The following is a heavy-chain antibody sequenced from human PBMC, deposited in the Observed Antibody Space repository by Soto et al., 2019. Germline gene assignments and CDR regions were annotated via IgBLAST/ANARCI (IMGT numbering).Heavy chain of an antibody. CDR2: ITTTGSST. CDR3: VTAYSGGWKFDN. V-gene: IGHV3-48*02. CDR1: GFSFSSYA. Sequence: GGSLRLSCAASGFSFSSYAMSWFRQAPGKGLEWVSYITTTGSSTYYLDSVKGRFTITRDNSKNLLYLEMLSLRDEDTAMYYCVTAYSGGWKFDNWGQGALVTV. J-gene: IGHJ4*02. D-gene: IGHD1-1*01.